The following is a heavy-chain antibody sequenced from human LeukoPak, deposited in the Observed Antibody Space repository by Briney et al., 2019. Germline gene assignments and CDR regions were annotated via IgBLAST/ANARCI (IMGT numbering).Heavy chain of an antibody. D-gene: IGHD3-22*01. Sequence: GASVKVSCKASGGTFSSYAISWVRQAPGQGLEWMGGIIPIFGTANYAQKFQGRVTITADESTSTAYMELSSLRSEDTAVYYCARDFRNDYYDSNGYSGWGHGTLVTVSS. CDR1: GGTFSSYA. CDR3: ARDFRNDYYDSNGYSG. J-gene: IGHJ4*01. V-gene: IGHV1-69*13. CDR2: IIPIFGTA.